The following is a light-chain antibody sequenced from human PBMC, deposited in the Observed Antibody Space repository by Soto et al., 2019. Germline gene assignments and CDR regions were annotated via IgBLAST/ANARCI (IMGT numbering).Light chain of an antibody. CDR3: QQYGDSPRT. Sequence: EIVLTQSPGTLSLSPGERATLSCRASQSVSSNYLAWYQQKPGQAPRLLIYAASSRATGIPDRVSGSGSVTDFTLTISRLEPEDFAVYYCQQYGDSPRTFGQGTKVETK. J-gene: IGKJ1*01. CDR2: AAS. CDR1: QSVSSNY. V-gene: IGKV3-20*01.